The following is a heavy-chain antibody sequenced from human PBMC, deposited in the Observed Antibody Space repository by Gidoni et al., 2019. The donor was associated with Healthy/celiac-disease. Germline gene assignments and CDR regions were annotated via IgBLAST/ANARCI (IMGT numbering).Heavy chain of an antibody. J-gene: IGHJ6*02. V-gene: IGHV1-69*01. CDR1: GGTFSGTA. D-gene: IGHD4-17*01. CDR2: ITPIFGTS. CDR3: ARVGGDGDPEPGYYYYGMDV. Sequence: QMQLVQSGAEVKKPGSWMTAYCMASGGTFSGTAIPWVRPAPGQGLEWRGGITPIFGTSNYAQKVQGRVQINAEESGSTAYMELSSVRSEDTAVYYCARVGGDGDPEPGYYYYGMDVWGQGTTVTVSS.